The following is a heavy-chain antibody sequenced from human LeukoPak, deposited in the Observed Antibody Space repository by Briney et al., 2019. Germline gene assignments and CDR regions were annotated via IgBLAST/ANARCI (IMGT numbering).Heavy chain of an antibody. CDR3: AKALAAVAGTRDFQH. CDR1: GFTFSSYG. CDR2: ISYDGSNK. D-gene: IGHD6-19*01. J-gene: IGHJ1*01. V-gene: IGHV3-30*18. Sequence: GGSLRLSCAASGFTFSSYGMHWVRQAPGKGLEWVAVISYDGSNKYYADSVKGRFTISRDNSKNTLYLQMNSLRAEDTAVYYCAKALAAVAGTRDFQHWGQGTLVTVSS.